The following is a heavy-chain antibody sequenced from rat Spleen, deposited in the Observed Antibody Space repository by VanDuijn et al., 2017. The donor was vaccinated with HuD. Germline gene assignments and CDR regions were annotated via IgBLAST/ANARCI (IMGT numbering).Heavy chain of an antibody. D-gene: IGHD1-2*01. CDR2: ISYEGSGT. J-gene: IGHJ3*01. V-gene: IGHV5-22*01. Sequence: EVQLVESGGGLVQPGRSLKLSCVASGFTFSDYYMAWVRQAPKKGLEWVASISYEGSGTYYGDSVKGRFTISRDNAKNTLYLQMDSLRSEDTATYYCTIYSDYGSSPFAFWGQGTLVTVSS. CDR3: TIYSDYGSSPFAF. CDR1: GFTFSDYY.